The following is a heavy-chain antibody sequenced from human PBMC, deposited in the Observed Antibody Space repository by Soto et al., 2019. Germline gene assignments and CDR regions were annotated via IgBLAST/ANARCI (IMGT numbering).Heavy chain of an antibody. CDR3: ARRGSSGGSCYGSQMIEYYFDY. D-gene: IGHD2-15*01. Sequence: QVQLQESGPGLVKPSQSLSLTCTVSGGSISSGDYYWSWIRQPPGKGLEWIGYIYYSGSTYYNPSLKSRVTISVDTSNNQLSLKLSSVTAADTAVYYCARRGSSGGSCYGSQMIEYYFDYWGQGTLVTVSS. J-gene: IGHJ4*02. CDR2: IYYSGST. V-gene: IGHV4-30-4*01. CDR1: GGSISSGDYY.